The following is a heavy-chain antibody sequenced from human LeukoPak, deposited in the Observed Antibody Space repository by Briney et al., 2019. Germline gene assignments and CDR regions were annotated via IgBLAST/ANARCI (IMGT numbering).Heavy chain of an antibody. CDR2: INPSGGST. CDR1: GYTFTSYY. D-gene: IGHD3-22*01. V-gene: IGHV1-46*01. Sequence: ASVKVSCKASGYTFTSYYMDWVRQAPGQELEWMGIINPSGGSTSYAQKFQGRVTMTRDTSTSTVYMELSSLRSEDTAVYCCARTITMIGNWFDPWGQGTLVTVSS. CDR3: ARTITMIGNWFDP. J-gene: IGHJ5*02.